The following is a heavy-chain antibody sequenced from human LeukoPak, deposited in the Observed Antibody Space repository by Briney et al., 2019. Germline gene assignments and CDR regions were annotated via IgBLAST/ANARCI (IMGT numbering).Heavy chain of an antibody. D-gene: IGHD3-9*01. CDR1: GFTFSSYW. CDR3: AKVPTYLNIWTGFPFDV. V-gene: IGHV3-74*01. CDR2: INTDGSST. J-gene: IGHJ3*01. Sequence: GGSLRLSCAASGFTFSSYWMHWVRQAPGKGLVWVSRINTDGSSTSYADSVKGRFTISRDNSKNTLYLQMNSLSAEDTALYYCAKVPTYLNIWTGFPFDVWGQGTMVTVSS.